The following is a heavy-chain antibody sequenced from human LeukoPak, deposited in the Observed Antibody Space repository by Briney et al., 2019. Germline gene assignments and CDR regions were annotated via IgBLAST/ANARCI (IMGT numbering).Heavy chain of an antibody. D-gene: IGHD3-3*01. CDR1: GFTFSSYS. CDR3: ARVGRFLEWLGGRVTHYFDY. V-gene: IGHV3-48*01. J-gene: IGHJ4*02. CDR2: ISSSSSTI. Sequence: PGGSLRLSCAASGFTFSSYSMNWVRQAPGKGLEWVSYISSSSSTIYYADSVKGRFTISRDNAKNSLYLQMNSLRAEDTAVYYCARVGRFLEWLGGRVTHYFDYWGQGTLVTVSS.